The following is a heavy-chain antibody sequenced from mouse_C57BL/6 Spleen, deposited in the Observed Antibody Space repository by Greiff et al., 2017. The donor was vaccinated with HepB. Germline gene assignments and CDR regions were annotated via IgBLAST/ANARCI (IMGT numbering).Heavy chain of an antibody. CDR3: ASDYDGEWFAY. J-gene: IGHJ3*01. CDR1: GYTFTSYG. V-gene: IGHV1-81*01. D-gene: IGHD2-4*01. CDR2: IYPRSGNT. Sequence: VKLQESGAELARPGASVKLSCKASGYTFTSYGISWVKQRTGQGLEWIGEIYPRSGNTYYNEKFKGKATLTADKSSSTAYMELRSLTSEDSAVYFCASDYDGEWFAYWGQGTLVTVSA.